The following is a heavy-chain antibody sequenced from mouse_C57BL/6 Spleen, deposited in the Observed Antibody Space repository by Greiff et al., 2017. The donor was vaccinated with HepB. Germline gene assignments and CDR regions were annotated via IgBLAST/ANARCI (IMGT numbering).Heavy chain of an antibody. V-gene: IGHV1-81*01. D-gene: IGHD1-1*01. CDR2: IYPRSGNT. CDR1: GYTFTSYG. Sequence: VQLQESGAELARPGASVKLSCKASGYTFTSYGISWVKQRTGQGLEWIGEIYPRSGNTYYNEKFKGKATLTADKSSSTAYMELRSLTSEDSAVYFCAIYYYGSSYVLYFDYWGQGTTLTVSS. CDR3: AIYYYGSSYVLYFDY. J-gene: IGHJ2*01.